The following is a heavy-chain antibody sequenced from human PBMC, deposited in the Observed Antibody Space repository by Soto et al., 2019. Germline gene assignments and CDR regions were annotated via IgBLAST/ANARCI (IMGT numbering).Heavy chain of an antibody. CDR3: SRDSGWPIVNFDN. CDR2: SSYDGRET. V-gene: IGHV3-30*03. CDR1: DFDFSSYG. Sequence: VGSLRLSCAASDFDFSSYGIHWVRQAPGKGLEWVAASSYDGRETFYADSAKGRFTVSKEMSKNTAFLQMNALRHEDTAVYFCSRDSGWPIVNFDNRGQGTPVTVSS. D-gene: IGHD3-10*01. J-gene: IGHJ4*02.